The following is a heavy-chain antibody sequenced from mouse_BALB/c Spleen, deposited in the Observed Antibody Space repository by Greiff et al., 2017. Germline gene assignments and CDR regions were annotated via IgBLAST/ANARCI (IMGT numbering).Heavy chain of an antibody. CDR3: ARNYYDYENYAMDY. V-gene: IGHV1-7*01. J-gene: IGHJ4*01. Sequence: QVQLQQSGAELAKPGASVKMSCKASGYTFTSYWMHWVKQRPGQGLEWIGYINPSTGYTEYNQKFKDKATLTADKSSSTAYMQLSSLTSEDSAVYYCARNYYDYENYAMDYWGQGTSVTVSS. CDR2: INPSTGYT. D-gene: IGHD2-4*01. CDR1: GYTFTSYW.